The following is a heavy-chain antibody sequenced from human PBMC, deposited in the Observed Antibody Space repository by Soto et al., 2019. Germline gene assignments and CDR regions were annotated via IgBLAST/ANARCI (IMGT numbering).Heavy chain of an antibody. Sequence: EVQLLESGGGLKQPGGSLRLSCAASGFSFSSYAMSWVRQAPGKGLEWVSGIRDSGGNTYYADSVKGRFTISRDNSKNTLYLQMNSLRAEDTAVYYCAKSGGFSDYDWRGYYYYGMDVWGQGTTVTVSS. CDR2: IRDSGGNT. V-gene: IGHV3-23*01. CDR3: AKSGGFSDYDWRGYYYYGMDV. J-gene: IGHJ6*02. CDR1: GFSFSSYA. D-gene: IGHD5-12*01.